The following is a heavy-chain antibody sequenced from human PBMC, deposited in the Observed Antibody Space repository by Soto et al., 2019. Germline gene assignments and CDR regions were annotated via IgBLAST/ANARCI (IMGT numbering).Heavy chain of an antibody. J-gene: IGHJ5*02. CDR3: ARGVFSSLQWFDX. Sequence: KSSETLSLTCTVSGASVNSGNYYWSWIRQPPGKGLEWIGYVYYSGSTNYNPSLKSRATISLDTYRNQFSLKMTSMTSADTAFYYCARGVFSSLQWFDXWGQGTLVTVSX. CDR1: GASVNSGNYY. D-gene: IGHD6-6*01. CDR2: VYYSGST. V-gene: IGHV4-61*01.